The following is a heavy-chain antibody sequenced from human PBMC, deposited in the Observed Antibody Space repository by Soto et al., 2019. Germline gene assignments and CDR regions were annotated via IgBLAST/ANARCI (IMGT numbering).Heavy chain of an antibody. CDR3: VKDSYADFHRVLSTAEYFFDY. CDR1: GFTFDDYA. Sequence: EVQLVESGGGLVRPGRSLRLSCTASGFTFDDYAMHWVRQAPGRGLEWVSGITWNRGNIAYADSVKGRFTIARDDDNNSLYLQMNSLRPEDTALYYCVKDSYADFHRVLSTAEYFFDYWGHGTVVTVSS. D-gene: IGHD2-2*01. V-gene: IGHV3-9*01. J-gene: IGHJ4*01. CDR2: ITWNRGNI.